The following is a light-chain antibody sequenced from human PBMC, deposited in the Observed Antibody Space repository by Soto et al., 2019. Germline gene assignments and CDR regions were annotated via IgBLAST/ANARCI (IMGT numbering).Light chain of an antibody. V-gene: IGLV1-40*01. CDR2: SNT. CDR1: SSNIGPGYD. J-gene: IGLJ1*01. CDR3: SSYRSSSTPYV. Sequence: QSVLTQPPSVSGAPGQRVTISCTGSSSNIGPGYDVHWYQQLPGTAPKLLIYSNTNRPSGVSNRFSGSKSGNTASLTISGLQAEDEADYYCSSYRSSSTPYVFGTGTKVTVL.